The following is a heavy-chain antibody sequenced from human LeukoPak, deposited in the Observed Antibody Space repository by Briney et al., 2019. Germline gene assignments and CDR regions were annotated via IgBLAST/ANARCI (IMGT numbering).Heavy chain of an antibody. D-gene: IGHD6-13*01. V-gene: IGHV3-30*18. Sequence: GGSLRLSCAASGFTFSSYGMHWVRQAPGKGLEWVALLSGDETYIDYTDSVKGRFTISRDTSKNTLFLQMNSLRADDTAIYYCAKAAVYSRNWTPFDDWGQGTLVTVSS. J-gene: IGHJ4*02. CDR1: GFTFSSYG. CDR3: AKAAVYSRNWTPFDD. CDR2: LSGDETYI.